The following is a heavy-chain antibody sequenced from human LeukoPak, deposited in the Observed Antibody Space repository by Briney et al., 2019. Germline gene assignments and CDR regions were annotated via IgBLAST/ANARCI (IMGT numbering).Heavy chain of an antibody. CDR1: GFTFSNYG. D-gene: IGHD3-10*01. CDR3: ANYGSVSYFAY. Sequence: RRSLRLSCAASGFTFSNYGMHWVRQAPGKGLEWVALISYDGSNKYYADSVKGRFTISRDNSRNTLYLQMISLRAEDTAVYYCANYGSVSYFAYWGQGTLVTVS. V-gene: IGHV3-30*18. CDR2: ISYDGSNK. J-gene: IGHJ4*02.